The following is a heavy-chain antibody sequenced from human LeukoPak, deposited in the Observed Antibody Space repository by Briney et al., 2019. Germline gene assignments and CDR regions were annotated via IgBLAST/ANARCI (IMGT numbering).Heavy chain of an antibody. D-gene: IGHD6-13*01. V-gene: IGHV1-69*06. J-gene: IGHJ4*02. Sequence: SVKVSCKASGGTFSSYAISWVRQAPGQGLEWMGGIIPIFGTANYAQKFQGRVTITADKSMSTAYMELSSLRSEDTAVYYCARQSIAAAGDIDYWGQGTLVTVSS. CDR2: IIPIFGTA. CDR1: GGTFSSYA. CDR3: ARQSIAAAGDIDY.